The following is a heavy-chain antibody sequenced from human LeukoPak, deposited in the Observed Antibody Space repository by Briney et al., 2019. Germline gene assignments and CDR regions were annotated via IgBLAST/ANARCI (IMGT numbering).Heavy chain of an antibody. V-gene: IGHV1-2*02. CDR1: GYTFTGYY. Sequence: ASVKVSCKASGYTFTGYYMHWVRQAPGRGLEWMGGINPNSGGTNYAQKFQGRATITRDTSISTAYMELSRLRSDDTAVYYCARGAEWFGAGNYYYYMDVWGKGTTVTVSS. CDR3: ARGAEWFGAGNYYYYMDV. D-gene: IGHD3-10*01. CDR2: INPNSGGT. J-gene: IGHJ6*03.